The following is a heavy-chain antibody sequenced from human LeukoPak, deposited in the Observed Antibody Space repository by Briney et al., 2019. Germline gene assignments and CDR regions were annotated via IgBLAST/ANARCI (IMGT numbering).Heavy chain of an antibody. CDR1: GGTFSSYA. V-gene: IGHV1-69*04. CDR3: ATGVVVERTGYYYYYYMDV. D-gene: IGHD2-2*01. CDR2: IFPILGTA. Sequence: SVKVSCKASGGTFSSYAISWVRQAPGQGLEWMGRIFPILGTANYAQKFQGRVTITADKSTSTAYMELSSLRSEDTAVYYCATGVVVERTGYYYYYYMDVWGKGTTVTVSS. J-gene: IGHJ6*03.